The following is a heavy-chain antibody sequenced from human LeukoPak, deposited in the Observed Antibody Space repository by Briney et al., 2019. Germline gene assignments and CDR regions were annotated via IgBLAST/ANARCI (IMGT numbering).Heavy chain of an antibody. V-gene: IGHV3-30-3*01. CDR3: ARGPRYNGYYYGMDV. Sequence: PPGGSLRLSCAASGFTFSSYAMHWVRQAPGKGLEWVAVISYDGSNKYYADSVKGRFTISRDNSKNTLYLQMNSLRAEDTAVYYCARGPRYNGYYYGMDVWGQGTTVTVSS. J-gene: IGHJ6*02. D-gene: IGHD1-14*01. CDR1: GFTFSSYA. CDR2: ISYDGSNK.